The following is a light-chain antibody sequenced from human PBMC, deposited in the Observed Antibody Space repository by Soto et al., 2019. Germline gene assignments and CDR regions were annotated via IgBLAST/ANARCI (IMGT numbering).Light chain of an antibody. Sequence: DIQMPQSPSTLSVSLGDRVTITCLASQTISSWLDWYQQKPGKAPKLLIYKASTLRSGVPSRFSGSGSGTEFTLTISSLQPDDFATYYCQHYNSYSEAFGQGTKVDIK. CDR1: QTISSW. CDR2: KAS. V-gene: IGKV1-5*03. CDR3: QHYNSYSEA. J-gene: IGKJ1*01.